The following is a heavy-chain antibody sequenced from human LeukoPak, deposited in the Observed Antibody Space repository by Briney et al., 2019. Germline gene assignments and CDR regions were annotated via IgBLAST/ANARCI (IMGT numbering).Heavy chain of an antibody. D-gene: IGHD6-19*01. CDR2: IGSSSSYI. CDR3: AREDRSSGWYPLDY. CDR1: GFTFSSYS. V-gene: IGHV3-21*01. J-gene: IGHJ4*02. Sequence: GGSLRLSCAASGFTFSSYSMNWVRQAPGKGLEWVSSIGSSSSYIYYADSVKGRFTISRDNAKNSLYLQMNSLRAEDTAVYYCAREDRSSGWYPLDYWGQGTLVTVSS.